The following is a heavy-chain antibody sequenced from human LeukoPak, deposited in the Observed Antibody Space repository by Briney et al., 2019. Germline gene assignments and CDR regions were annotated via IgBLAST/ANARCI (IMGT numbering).Heavy chain of an antibody. J-gene: IGHJ4*02. Sequence: GGSLRLSCAASGFTVSSNYLSRVRQAPGKGLEWVSTIYSGGSTYYADSVTGRFTISRDNSKNTLYLQMNSLRAEDTAVYYCARDGAVLTGYYDYWGQGTLVTVSS. CDR1: GFTVSSNY. CDR2: IYSGGST. D-gene: IGHD3-9*01. V-gene: IGHV3-66*01. CDR3: ARDGAVLTGYYDY.